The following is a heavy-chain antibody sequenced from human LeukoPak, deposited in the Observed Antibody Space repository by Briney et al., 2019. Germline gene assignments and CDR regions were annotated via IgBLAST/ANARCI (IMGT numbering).Heavy chain of an antibody. J-gene: IGHJ5*02. V-gene: IGHV4-34*01. CDR2: INHSGST. Sequence: SETPSLTCAVSGGSISSYYWSWIRQPPGKGLEWIGEINHSGSTNYNPSLKSRVTISVDTSKNQFSLKLSSVTAADTAVYYCARRDRVRSHGFDPWGQGTLVTVSS. CDR3: ARRDRVRSHGFDP. CDR1: GGSISSYY. D-gene: IGHD3-10*01.